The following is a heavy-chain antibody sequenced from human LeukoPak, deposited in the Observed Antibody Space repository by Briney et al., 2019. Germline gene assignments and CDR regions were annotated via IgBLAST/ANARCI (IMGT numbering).Heavy chain of an antibody. D-gene: IGHD3-16*01. CDR2: VYYSGST. CDR1: GGSIRSYY. Sequence: SETLSLTCTVYGGSIRSYYCSWIRQPPGKGLQWVGYVYYSGSTSYNPSLKSRVTISVAASKNQFSLKLSSVTAADTAVYYCARHFTGPGTYTPYFGMDVWGQGTTVTVSS. J-gene: IGHJ6*02. CDR3: ARHFTGPGTYTPYFGMDV. V-gene: IGHV4-59*08.